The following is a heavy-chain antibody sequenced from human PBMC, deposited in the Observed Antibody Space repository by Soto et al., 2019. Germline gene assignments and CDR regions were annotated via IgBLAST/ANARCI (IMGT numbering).Heavy chain of an antibody. J-gene: IGHJ5*02. V-gene: IGHV3-21*01. Sequence: EVQLVESGGGLVKPGGSLRLSCAASGFTFSSYRMNWFLPAPWKGLEWVSSISSSSSYIYYEDSVKVRFTISRDNAKNSLYLQMNSLRAEDTAVYYCARGVVVAATFDPWGQGTLVTVSS. CDR3: ARGVVVAATFDP. D-gene: IGHD2-15*01. CDR2: ISSSSSYI. CDR1: GFTFSSYR.